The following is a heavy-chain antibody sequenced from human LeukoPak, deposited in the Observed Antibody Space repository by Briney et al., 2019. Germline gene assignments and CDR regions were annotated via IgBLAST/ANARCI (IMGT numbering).Heavy chain of an antibody. V-gene: IGHV4-39*01. CDR3: ARQSSTTVLYDCDY. Sequence: SETLSLSRTVSGGSISSSTYYWGWIRQPPGKGLEWIGSIYYRGSTYYNPSLKSRVTISVDTSKNQFSLKLSSVTAADTAVYFCARQSSTTVLYDCDYWGQGTLVTVSS. J-gene: IGHJ4*02. D-gene: IGHD4-11*01. CDR1: GGSISSSTYY. CDR2: IYYRGST.